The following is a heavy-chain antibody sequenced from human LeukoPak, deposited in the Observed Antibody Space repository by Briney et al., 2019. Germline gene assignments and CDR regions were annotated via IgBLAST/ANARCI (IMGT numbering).Heavy chain of an antibody. CDR1: GYTFTSYD. Sequence: ASVKVSCKASGYTFTSYDINWVRQATGQGLEWMGWMNPNTGNTGYAQKFQGRVTMTRDTSISTAYMELSSLRSDDTAVYYCARKFLGSRGYYFDYWGQGTLVTVSS. CDR2: MNPNTGNT. D-gene: IGHD3-10*01. CDR3: ARKFLGSRGYYFDY. J-gene: IGHJ4*02. V-gene: IGHV1-8*01.